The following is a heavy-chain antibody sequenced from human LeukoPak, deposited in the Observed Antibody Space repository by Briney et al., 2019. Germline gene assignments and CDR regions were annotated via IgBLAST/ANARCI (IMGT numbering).Heavy chain of an antibody. D-gene: IGHD2-2*01. CDR3: ARDFWSDQLPPIPDY. Sequence: PGGSLRLSCAASGFTFSSYSMNWVRQAPGKGLEWVSSISSSSSYIYYADSVKGRFTISRDNAKNSLYLQMNSLRAEDTAVYYCARDFWSDQLPPIPDYWGQGTLVTVSS. CDR2: ISSSSSYI. J-gene: IGHJ4*02. CDR1: GFTFSSYS. V-gene: IGHV3-21*01.